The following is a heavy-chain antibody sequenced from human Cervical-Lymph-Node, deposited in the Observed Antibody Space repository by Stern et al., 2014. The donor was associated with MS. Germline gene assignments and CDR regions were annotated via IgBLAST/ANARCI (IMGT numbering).Heavy chain of an antibody. CDR1: GGSMPDYY. CDR2: VYHNGSA. V-gene: IGHV4-59*01. Sequence: VQLEESGPGLVKPSETLSLTCSVSGGSMPDYYWSWIRQPPGKGLEWICNVYHNGSAGSNPSLQSRVTISIDTSKSQFSLTVKSVTAADTAVYYCARGGRMASMFYWGQGILVTVSS. D-gene: IGHD5-24*01. J-gene: IGHJ4*02. CDR3: ARGGRMASMFY.